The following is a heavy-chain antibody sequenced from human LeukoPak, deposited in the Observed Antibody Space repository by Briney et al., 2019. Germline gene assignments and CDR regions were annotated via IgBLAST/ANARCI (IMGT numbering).Heavy chain of an antibody. D-gene: IGHD3-10*01. J-gene: IGHJ4*02. CDR2: IYYSGST. CDR1: GGSISSYY. Sequence: IPSETLSLTCTVSGGSISSYYWSWIRQPPGKGLEWIGYIYYSGSTNYNPSLKSRVTISVDTSKNQFSLKLSSVTAADTAVYYCARDGAYYGSGLDYWGQGTLVTVSS. CDR3: ARDGAYYGSGLDY. V-gene: IGHV4-59*01.